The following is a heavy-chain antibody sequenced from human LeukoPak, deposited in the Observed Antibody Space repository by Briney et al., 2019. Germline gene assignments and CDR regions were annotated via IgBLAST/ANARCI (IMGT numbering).Heavy chain of an antibody. CDR1: GLTFSSYD. V-gene: IGHV3-13*01. CDR3: ARVDPYSSGWYYFDY. J-gene: IGHJ4*02. Sequence: GGSLRLSCAASGLTFSSYDMHWVRQATGKGLEWVSAIGTAGDTYYPGSVKGRFTISRENAKNSLYLQMNSLRAGDTAVYYCARVDPYSSGWYYFDYWGQGTLVTVSS. D-gene: IGHD6-19*01. CDR2: IGTAGDT.